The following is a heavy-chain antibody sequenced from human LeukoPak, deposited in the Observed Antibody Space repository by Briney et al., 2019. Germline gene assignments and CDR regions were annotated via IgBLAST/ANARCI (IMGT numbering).Heavy chain of an antibody. CDR2: INTDGSST. D-gene: IGHD6-13*01. J-gene: IGHJ4*02. CDR1: GFTFSSYA. V-gene: IGHV3-74*01. CDR3: ARDFIAAAGTEFDY. Sequence: GGSLRLSCAASGFTFSSYAMHWVRQAPGKGLVWVSRINTDGSSTSYADSVKGRFTISRDNAKNTLYLQMNSLRAEDTAVYYCARDFIAAAGTEFDYWGQGTLVTVSS.